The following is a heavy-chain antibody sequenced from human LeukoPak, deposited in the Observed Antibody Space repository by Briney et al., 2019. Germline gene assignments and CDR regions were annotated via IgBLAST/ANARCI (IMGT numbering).Heavy chain of an antibody. CDR2: TIPLFNTA. CDR1: GGTLRNFG. V-gene: IGHV1-69*15. J-gene: IGHJ3*02. Sequence: GASVKVSCKASGGTLRNFGISWVRQAPGQGLEWMGRTIPLFNTANYAHKFQGRINIIADEATSTAYMELTGLRSEDTAVYYCAREDQFVIQRAFDIWGQGTVVTVSS. D-gene: IGHD3-16*02. CDR3: AREDQFVIQRAFDI.